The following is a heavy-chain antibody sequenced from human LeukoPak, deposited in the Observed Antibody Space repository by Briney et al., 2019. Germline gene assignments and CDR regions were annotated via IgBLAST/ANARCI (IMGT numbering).Heavy chain of an antibody. CDR3: ARDSCSGGSCYEVAFDI. J-gene: IGHJ3*02. CDR2: IKQDGSEK. V-gene: IGHV3-7*01. Sequence: GGSLRLSCAASGFTFSSYWMSWVRQAPGKGLEWVANIKQDGSEKYYVDSVKGRFTISRDNAKNSLYLQMNSLRAEDTAVYYCARDSCSGGSCYEVAFDIWGQGTMATVSS. D-gene: IGHD2-15*01. CDR1: GFTFSSYW.